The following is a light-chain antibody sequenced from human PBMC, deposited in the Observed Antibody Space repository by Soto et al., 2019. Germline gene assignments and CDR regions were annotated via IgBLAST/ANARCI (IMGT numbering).Light chain of an antibody. V-gene: IGLV2-14*03. Sequence: QSALTQPASVSGSPGQSITISCTGISSDVGAYDYVSWYQQLPGKPPKLIINDVNHRPSGVANRFSGSKSGNTASLTISGQQAEDEADYYCSSYTSSGSVVFGGGTKLTVL. CDR3: SSYTSSGSVV. J-gene: IGLJ2*01. CDR1: SSDVGAYDY. CDR2: DVN.